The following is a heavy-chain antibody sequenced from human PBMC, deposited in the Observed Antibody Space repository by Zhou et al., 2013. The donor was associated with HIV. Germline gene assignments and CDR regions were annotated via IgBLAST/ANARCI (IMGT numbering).Heavy chain of an antibody. CDR2: IIPILPIS. CDR1: RGTFTTHS. V-gene: IGHV1-69*04. Sequence: QVQLEQSGAELKKPGSTVKVSCKASRGTFTTHSITWVRQAPGRGLEWMGMIIPILPISDYAQRFKGRVTITADTSTTTAYMELTGLTSADTAVYYCASRRGGGDAGLDFWGQGHPGHRLL. J-gene: IGHJ4*02. D-gene: IGHD2-21*02. CDR3: ASRRGGGDAGLDF.